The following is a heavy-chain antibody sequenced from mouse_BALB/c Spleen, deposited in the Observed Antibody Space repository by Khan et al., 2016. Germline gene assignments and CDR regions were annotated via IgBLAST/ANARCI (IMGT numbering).Heavy chain of an antibody. J-gene: IGHJ4*01. V-gene: IGHV2-2*02. CDR2: IWSGGST. CDR1: GFSLTSYG. Sequence: QVQLQQSGPGLVQPSQSLSITCTVSGFSLTSYGVHWVRPSPGKGLEWLGVIWSGGSTDYNAAFISRLSISKDNSKSQVFFKMNSLQDNDTAIYYCARRYPYYYALDYWGQGTSVTISS. CDR3: ARRYPYYYALDY.